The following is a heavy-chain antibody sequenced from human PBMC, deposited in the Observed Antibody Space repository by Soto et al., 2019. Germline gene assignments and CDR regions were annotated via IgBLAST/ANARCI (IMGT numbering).Heavy chain of an antibody. CDR2: ISDTGGTT. D-gene: IGHD2-15*01. CDR3: ATDVRGYCRGGSCYYFDR. Sequence: EVQLLESGGGLVQPGGSLRLSCAASGFTFSNQAMSWVRQAPGKGLEWVSSISDTGGTTKYADSLKGRVTLSRDNSKNTLYLQMNSLRAEDTAVYYCATDVRGYCRGGSCYYFDRWGQGTLVTVSS. J-gene: IGHJ4*02. V-gene: IGHV3-23*01. CDR1: GFTFSNQA.